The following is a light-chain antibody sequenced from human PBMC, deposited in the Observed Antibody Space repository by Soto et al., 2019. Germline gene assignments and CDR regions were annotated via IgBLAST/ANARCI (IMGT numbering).Light chain of an antibody. Sequence: EIVLTQSPCTLSLSPGERATLSCRASQSFNSIYLAWYQQKPGQAPRLLIYGASSRATGIPDRFSGSGSGTDFTLTISRLEPEDFAVYYCHQYDSWTLGQGTKVDNK. CDR2: GAS. V-gene: IGKV3-20*01. CDR1: QSFNSIY. J-gene: IGKJ1*01. CDR3: HQYDSWT.